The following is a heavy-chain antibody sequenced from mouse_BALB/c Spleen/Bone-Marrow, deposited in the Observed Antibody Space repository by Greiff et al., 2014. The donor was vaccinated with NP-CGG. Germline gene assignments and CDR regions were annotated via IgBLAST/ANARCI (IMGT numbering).Heavy chain of an antibody. D-gene: IGHD1-1*01. CDR2: INPSSGYT. CDR1: GYTFTSYT. J-gene: IGHJ1*01. CDR3: ARSLRWYFDV. Sequence: QVQLQQPGAELARPGASVKMSCKASGYTFTSYTMHWVKQRPGQGPEWIGYINPSSGYTNYNQKFKDKATLTADKSSSTAYMQLSSLTSEDSAVYYCARSLRWYFDVWGAGTTVTVSS. V-gene: IGHV1-4*01.